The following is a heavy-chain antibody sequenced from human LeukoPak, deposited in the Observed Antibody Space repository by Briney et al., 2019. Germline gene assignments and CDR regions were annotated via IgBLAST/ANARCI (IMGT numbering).Heavy chain of an antibody. Sequence: SETLSLTCAVYGGSFSGYYWSWIRQPPGKGLEWIGEINHSGSANYNPSLKSRVTISVDTSKNQFSLKLSSVTAADTAVYYCATEEGTGTTLTDYWGQGTLVTVSS. V-gene: IGHV4-34*01. CDR1: GGSFSGYY. CDR2: INHSGSA. J-gene: IGHJ4*02. CDR3: ATEEGTGTTLTDY. D-gene: IGHD1-1*01.